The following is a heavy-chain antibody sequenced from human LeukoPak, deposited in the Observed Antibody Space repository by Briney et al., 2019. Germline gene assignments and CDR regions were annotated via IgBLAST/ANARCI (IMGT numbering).Heavy chain of an antibody. CDR1: GYTFTCYY. V-gene: IGHV1-2*02. Sequence: ASVKVSCKASGYTFTCYYMHWVRQAPGPGLEWIGWIRRNSGGTNEAQKLQRRVTIKSDTSITTAHMELSRLSSDDTAVYYCANYYNDSIGAFDIWGQGTMVTVSS. D-gene: IGHD3-22*01. CDR2: IRRNSGGT. CDR3: ANYYNDSIGAFDI. J-gene: IGHJ3*02.